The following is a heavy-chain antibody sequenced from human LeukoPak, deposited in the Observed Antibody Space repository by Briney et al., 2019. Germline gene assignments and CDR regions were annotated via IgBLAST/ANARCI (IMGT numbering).Heavy chain of an antibody. V-gene: IGHV3-7*01. CDR3: ARGGPYSGSYF. Sequence: GGSLRLSCAASGFTFSSYGMHWVRQAPGKGLEWVANIKQDGSEKYYVDSVKGRFTISRDNAKNSLYLQMNSLRAEDTAVYYCARGGPYSGSYFWGQGTMVTVSS. D-gene: IGHD1-26*01. CDR1: GFTFSSYG. CDR2: IKQDGSEK. J-gene: IGHJ3*01.